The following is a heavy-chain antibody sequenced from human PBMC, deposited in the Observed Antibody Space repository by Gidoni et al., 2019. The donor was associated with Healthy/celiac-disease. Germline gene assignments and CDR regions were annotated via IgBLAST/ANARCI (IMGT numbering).Heavy chain of an antibody. V-gene: IGHV4-31*01. Sequence: QVQLQESGPGLVKPSQTLSLTCTVSGGSISSGGYYWSWIRQHPGKGLEWLGYIYYSGSTYYNPSLKSLVTISVDTSKNQFSLKLSPVTAADTAVYYCARGSYGAFDYWGQGTLVTVSS. D-gene: IGHD3-10*01. CDR3: ARGSYGAFDY. CDR2: IYYSGST. J-gene: IGHJ4*02. CDR1: GGSISSGGYY.